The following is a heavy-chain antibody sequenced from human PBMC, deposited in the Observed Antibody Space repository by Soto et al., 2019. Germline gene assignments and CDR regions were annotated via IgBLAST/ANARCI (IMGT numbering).Heavy chain of an antibody. Sequence: PSETLSLTCVVSDYSISSNNYWGWIRQPPGKGLECIGSIHHSGSTYYSPSLNSRVTVSLDTSKNQFSLKLSSVNAADTAVYYCASGGDGYNGGNYWGQGTLVTVSS. D-gene: IGHD5-12*01. CDR3: ASGGDGYNGGNY. CDR2: IHHSGST. J-gene: IGHJ4*02. V-gene: IGHV4-38-2*01. CDR1: DYSISSNNY.